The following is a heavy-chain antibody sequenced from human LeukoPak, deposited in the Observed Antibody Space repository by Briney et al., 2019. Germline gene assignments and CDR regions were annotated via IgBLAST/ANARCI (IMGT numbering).Heavy chain of an antibody. CDR2: IKQDGSEK. Sequence: HPGGSLRLSCAASGFTFSSYWMNWVRQAPGKGLEWVANIKQDGSEKYYVDSVKGRFTISRDNAKNSLYLQMNSLRAEDTAVYYCARKDYGSGSFARSFDYWGQGTLVTVSS. CDR1: GFTFSSYW. CDR3: ARKDYGSGSFARSFDY. J-gene: IGHJ4*02. V-gene: IGHV3-7*03. D-gene: IGHD3-10*01.